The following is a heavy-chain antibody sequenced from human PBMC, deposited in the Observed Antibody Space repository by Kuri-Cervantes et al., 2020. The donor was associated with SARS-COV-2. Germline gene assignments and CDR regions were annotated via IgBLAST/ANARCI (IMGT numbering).Heavy chain of an antibody. CDR1: AYSISNGYD. J-gene: IGHJ6*03. Sequence: SETLSLTCTVSAYSISNGYDWGWIRQPPGKGLEWIGTIYHSGGTYYHSGTPYYNPSLKSRVTISVDTSSKQFSLHLGSVTAADTAVYYCARAYGFLRYIYYMDVWGRGTTVTVSS. V-gene: IGHV4-38-2*02. D-gene: IGHD4-17*01. CDR2: IYHSGGTYYHSGTP. CDR3: ARAYGFLRYIYYMDV.